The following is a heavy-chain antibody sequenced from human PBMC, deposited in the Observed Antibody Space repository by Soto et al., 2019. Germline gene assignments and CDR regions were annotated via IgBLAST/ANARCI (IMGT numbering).Heavy chain of an antibody. D-gene: IGHD2-2*01. V-gene: IGHV4-34*01. CDR1: GGSFSGYY. CDR2: INHSGST. J-gene: IGHJ4*02. CDR3: ARGPRGVPAALY. Sequence: SETLSLTCAVYGGSFSGYYWSWIRQPPGKGLEWIGEINHSGSTNYNPSLKSRVTISVDTSKNQFSLKLSSVTAADTAVYYCARGPRGVPAALYWGQGTLVPVSS.